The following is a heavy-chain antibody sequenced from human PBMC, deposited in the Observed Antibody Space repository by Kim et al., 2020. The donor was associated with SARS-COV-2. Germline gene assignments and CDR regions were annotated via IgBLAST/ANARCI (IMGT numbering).Heavy chain of an antibody. CDR2: IGTAGDT. D-gene: IGHD2-15*01. CDR3: ARDMYSPGYYYGMDV. V-gene: IGHV3-13*04. Sequence: GGSLRLSCAASGFTFSSYDMHWVRQATGKGLEWVSAIGTAGDTYYPGSVKGRFTISRENAKNSLYLQMNSLRAGDTAVYYCARDMYSPGYYYGMDVWGQGTTVTVSS. CDR1: GFTFSSYD. J-gene: IGHJ6*02.